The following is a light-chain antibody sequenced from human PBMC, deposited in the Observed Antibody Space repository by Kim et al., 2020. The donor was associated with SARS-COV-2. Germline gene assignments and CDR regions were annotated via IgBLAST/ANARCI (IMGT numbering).Light chain of an antibody. CDR3: SAWDSSLRAWV. V-gene: IGLV10-54*01. Sequence: QAGLTQPPSVSKDLRQTATLTCTGSSNNVANEGAAWLQQHQGHPPKLLSYRNNNRPSGISERISASRSGNTASLTITGLQPEDEADYYCSAWDSSLRAWVFGGGTQLTVL. CDR2: RNN. J-gene: IGLJ3*02. CDR1: SNNVANEG.